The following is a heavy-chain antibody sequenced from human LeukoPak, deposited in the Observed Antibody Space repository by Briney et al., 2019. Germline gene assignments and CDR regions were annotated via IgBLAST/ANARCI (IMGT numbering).Heavy chain of an antibody. CDR3: ARVRMWELRAFDI. Sequence: SETLSLTCTVSGVSISSYYWWWLRQPPGKGLEWVGYIYYSGSTNYNPYLKRRVTISVDTTKNQFSLKLSSVTAADTAVYYCARVRMWELRAFDIWGQGTMVTVSS. D-gene: IGHD1-26*01. V-gene: IGHV4-59*01. J-gene: IGHJ3*02. CDR1: GVSISSYY. CDR2: IYYSGST.